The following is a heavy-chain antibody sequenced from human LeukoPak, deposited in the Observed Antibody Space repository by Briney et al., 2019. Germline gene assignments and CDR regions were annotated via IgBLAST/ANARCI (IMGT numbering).Heavy chain of an antibody. D-gene: IGHD2/OR15-2a*01. CDR1: GFTFSSYE. Sequence: GGSLRLSCAASGFTFSSYEMNWVRQAPGKGLEWVSYISSSGSTIYYADSVKGRFTISRDNAKNSLYLQMNSLRAEDTAVYYCARLGEKGFRYFQHWGQGTLVTVSS. CDR3: ARLGEKGFRYFQH. V-gene: IGHV3-48*03. J-gene: IGHJ1*01. CDR2: ISSSGSTI.